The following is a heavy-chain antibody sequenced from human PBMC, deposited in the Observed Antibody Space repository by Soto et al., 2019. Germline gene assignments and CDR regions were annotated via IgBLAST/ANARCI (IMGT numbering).Heavy chain of an antibody. D-gene: IGHD3-10*01. CDR2: ISSSSSYI. Sequence: GGSLRLSCAASGFTFSSYSMNWVRQAPGKGLEWVSSISSSSSYIYYADSVKGRFTISRDNAKNSLYLQMNSLRAEDTAVYYCARDPREYFYVLGSYMGLCFDPSGQGTLVTVSS. V-gene: IGHV3-21*01. CDR3: ARDPREYFYVLGSYMGLCFDP. J-gene: IGHJ5*02. CDR1: GFTFSSYS.